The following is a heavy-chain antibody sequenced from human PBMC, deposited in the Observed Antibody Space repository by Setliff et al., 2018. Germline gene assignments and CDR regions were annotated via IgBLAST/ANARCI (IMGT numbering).Heavy chain of an antibody. Sequence: SETLSLTCTVSGGSISSYYWSWIRQPAGKGLEWIGHIYIGGSANYNPSLKSRVTMSIDTSKNQFSLKLNSVTAADMAVYYCAREQWLDPPGYYYTDVWAKGATVTVSS. CDR3: AREQWLDPPGYYYTDV. CDR1: GGSISSYY. CDR2: IYIGGSA. D-gene: IGHD6-19*01. V-gene: IGHV4-4*07. J-gene: IGHJ6*03.